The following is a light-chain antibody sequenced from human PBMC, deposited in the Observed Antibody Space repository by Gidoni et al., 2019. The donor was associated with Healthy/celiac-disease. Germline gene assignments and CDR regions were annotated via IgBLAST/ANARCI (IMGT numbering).Light chain of an antibody. CDR1: QSISTF. CDR2: LAS. CDR3: QQSYTKT. J-gene: IGKJ1*01. Sequence: DIQMTQSPSSLSASVGDRVTITCRASQSISTFLNWYQHKPGKAPRLLIYLASTLQSGVPSRFSGSGSGTDFTLTISSLQPEDFATYYCQQSYTKTFXQXTKVEIK. V-gene: IGKV1-39*01.